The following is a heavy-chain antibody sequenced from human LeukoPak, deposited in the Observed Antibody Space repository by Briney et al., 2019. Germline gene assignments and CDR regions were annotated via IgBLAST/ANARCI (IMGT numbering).Heavy chain of an antibody. J-gene: IGHJ3*02. CDR3: ARDGILRYFRSFDI. Sequence: PSETLSLTCAVYGGSFSGYYWSWIRQPPGKGLEWIGEINHSGSTNYNPSLKSRVTISVDTSKNQFSLKLSSVTAADTAVYYCARDGILRYFRSFDIWGQGTMVTVSS. CDR2: INHSGST. D-gene: IGHD3-9*01. V-gene: IGHV4-34*01. CDR1: GGSFSGYY.